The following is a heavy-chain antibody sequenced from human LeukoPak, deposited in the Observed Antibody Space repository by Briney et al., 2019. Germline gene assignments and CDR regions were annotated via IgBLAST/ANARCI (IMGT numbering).Heavy chain of an antibody. CDR1: GFTLSSYS. CDR2: ISSSSSYI. J-gene: IGHJ4*02. V-gene: IGHV3-21*01. D-gene: IGHD2-2*01. Sequence: GGSLRLSCAASGFTLSSYSMNWVRQALGKGLEWVSSISSSSSYIYYADSVKGRFTISRDNAKNSLYLQMNSLRAEDTAVYYCARDGPYCSSTNCFFDYWGQGTLVTVSS. CDR3: ARDGPYCSSTNCFFDY.